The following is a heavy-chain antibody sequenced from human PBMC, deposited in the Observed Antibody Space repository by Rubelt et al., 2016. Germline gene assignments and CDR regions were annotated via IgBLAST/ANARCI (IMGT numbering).Heavy chain of an antibody. V-gene: IGHV4-4*02. CDR2: IYHSGST. CDR1: GGSISSSNW. Sequence: HVQLQESGPGLVKPSGTLSLTCAVSGGSISSSNWWSWVRQPPGKGLEWIAEIYHSGSTNYNPSLTSRVTISVDASNNQFPLKVTAVTAAGTALYFCARPSSTGYQDWNFDLWGRGTLVTVSS. D-gene: IGHD3-9*01. CDR3: ARPSSTGYQDWNFDL. J-gene: IGHJ2*01.